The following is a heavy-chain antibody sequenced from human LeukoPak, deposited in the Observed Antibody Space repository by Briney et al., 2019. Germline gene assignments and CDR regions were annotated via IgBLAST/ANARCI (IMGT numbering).Heavy chain of an antibody. J-gene: IGHJ4*01. D-gene: IGHD6-19*01. CDR3: ARERRSYSSGSVDFDY. CDR2: IYTSGST. V-gene: IGHV4-4*07. CDR1: GGSISSYY. Sequence: PSETLSLTCTVSGGSISSYYWSWIRQPAGKGLEWIGRIYTSGSTNYNPSLKSRVTISVDKSKTQFSLKLSSVTAADTAVYYCARERRSYSSGSVDFDYWGHGTLVTVSS.